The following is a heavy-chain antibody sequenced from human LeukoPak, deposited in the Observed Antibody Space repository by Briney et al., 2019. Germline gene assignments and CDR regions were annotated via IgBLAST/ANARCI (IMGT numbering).Heavy chain of an antibody. CDR1: GYTFTSYG. V-gene: IGHV1-18*01. J-gene: IGHJ6*03. D-gene: IGHD2-2*01. CDR3: ARDLNSGYCSSTSCYPWGYYYYYMDV. Sequence: ASVKVSCKASGYTFTSYGISWVRQAPGQGLEWMGWISAYNGNTNYAQKLQGRVTMTTDTSTSTAYMKLRSLRSDDTAVYYCARDLNSGYCSSTSCYPWGYYYYYMDVWGKGTTVTVSS. CDR2: ISAYNGNT.